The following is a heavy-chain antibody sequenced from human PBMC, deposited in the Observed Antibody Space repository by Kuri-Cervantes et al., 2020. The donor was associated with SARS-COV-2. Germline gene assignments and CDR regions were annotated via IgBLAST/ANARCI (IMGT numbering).Heavy chain of an antibody. V-gene: IGHV4-4*07. Sequence: SETLSLTCTVPGGSISSYYWSWIRQLAGKGLEWSGRIYTSGSTNYNPSLKSRVTMSVDTSKNQFSLKLSAVTAADTAVYYCAGLAGYSSSWYLYWYFDLWGRGTLVTVSS. CDR2: IYTSGST. CDR1: GGSISSYY. CDR3: AGLAGYSSSWYLYWYFDL. D-gene: IGHD6-13*01. J-gene: IGHJ2*01.